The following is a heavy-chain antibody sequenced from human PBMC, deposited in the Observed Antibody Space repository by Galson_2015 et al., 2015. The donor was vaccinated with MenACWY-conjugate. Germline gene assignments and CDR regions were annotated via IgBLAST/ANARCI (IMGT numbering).Heavy chain of an antibody. D-gene: IGHD3-16*01. J-gene: IGHJ5*02. CDR2: IKVGSGTT. CDR3: AIAHLGDGYYYSVP. V-gene: IGHV1-3*01. Sequence: SVKVSCKASGSTFSNYAMHWLRQAPGQRLEYMGWIKVGSGTTRRSQKFQVRVTIIKDTSANTAYMELSSLRSVDTAVYFCAIAHLGDGYYYSVPWGQGTLFPVSS. CDR1: GSTFSNYA.